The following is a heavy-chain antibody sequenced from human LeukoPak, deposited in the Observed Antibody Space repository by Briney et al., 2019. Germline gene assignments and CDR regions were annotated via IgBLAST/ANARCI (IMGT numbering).Heavy chain of an antibody. D-gene: IGHD3-22*01. CDR2: INPSGGST. Sequence: GASVKVSCKASGYTFTSYYMHWVRQAPGQGLEWMGIINPSGGSTSYAQKFQGSVTMTRDTSTSTVYMELSSLRSEDTAVYYCARDQDLYDSSGAGGYWGQGTLVTVSS. J-gene: IGHJ4*02. CDR1: GYTFTSYY. CDR3: ARDQDLYDSSGAGGY. V-gene: IGHV1-46*01.